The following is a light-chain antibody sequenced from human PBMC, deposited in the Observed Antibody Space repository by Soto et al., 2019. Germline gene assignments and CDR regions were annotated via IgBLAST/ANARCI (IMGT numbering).Light chain of an antibody. CDR2: EVS. CDR3: TSYTSTSAWV. V-gene: IGLV2-14*01. Sequence: QSVLAQPASVSGSPGQSITISCTGTSSDVGTYNYVSWYQHYPGKAPKLMIYEVSNRPSGVSNRFSGSKSGNTASLTISGLQAEDEADYYCTSYTSTSAWVFGGGTKVTVL. CDR1: SSDVGTYNY. J-gene: IGLJ3*02.